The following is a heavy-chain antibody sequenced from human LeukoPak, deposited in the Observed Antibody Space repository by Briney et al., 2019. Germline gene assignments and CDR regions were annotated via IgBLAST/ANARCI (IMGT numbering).Heavy chain of an antibody. J-gene: IGHJ2*01. D-gene: IGHD1-26*01. CDR2: IYYTGST. Sequence: SETLSLTCTVSGGSINSGGYYWNWIRQHPGKGLEWIGYIYYTGSTNYNPSLKSRVTISVDTSKNQFSLKLSSVTAADTAVYYCARSTAEGGSYYWYFDLWGRGTLVTVSS. CDR1: GGSINSGGYY. CDR3: ARSTAEGGSYYWYFDL. V-gene: IGHV4-61*08.